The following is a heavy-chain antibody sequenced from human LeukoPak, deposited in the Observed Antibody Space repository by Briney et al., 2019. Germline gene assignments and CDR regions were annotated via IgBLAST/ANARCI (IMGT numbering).Heavy chain of an antibody. CDR1: GFTFSDYS. Sequence: PGGSLRLSCAASGFTFSDYSMHWVRQAPGKGLGWVAVISHDGSTKYYADSVKGRFTISRDNSKNALSLQMNSLTAEDTAVYFCASPHRRDGYNLGFDCWGQGTLVTVSS. CDR3: ASPHRRDGYNLGFDC. D-gene: IGHD5-24*01. V-gene: IGHV3-30*04. J-gene: IGHJ4*02. CDR2: ISHDGSTK.